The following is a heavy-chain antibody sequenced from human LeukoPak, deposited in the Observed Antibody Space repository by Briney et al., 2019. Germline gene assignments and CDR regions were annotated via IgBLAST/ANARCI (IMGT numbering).Heavy chain of an antibody. CDR1: GFTVSNNF. CDR3: ATPPAMRAPPNYFQH. Sequence: SGGSLRLSCAASGFTVSNNFVGWVRQASGKGLDWVSIIYSSGNTYYADSVKGRFTISRDNSKNTVFLQMSSLRADDTAVYYCATPPAMRAPPNYFQHWGQGTLVTVSS. J-gene: IGHJ1*01. CDR2: IYSSGNT. V-gene: IGHV3-53*01. D-gene: IGHD5-18*01.